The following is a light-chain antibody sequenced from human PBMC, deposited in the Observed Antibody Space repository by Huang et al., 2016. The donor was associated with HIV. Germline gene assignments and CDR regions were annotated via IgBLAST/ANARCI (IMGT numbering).Light chain of an antibody. Sequence: DVVMTQSPDSLAVSLGDRATINCKSSQTLFYSSDNKNYLAWYQQKPRHPPQLIFYWSSTRESGIPDRFRCSGSATDLNLTISSLQAEDVAVYFCQQYYGIPLTFGGGTRVEIK. CDR2: WSS. CDR3: QQYYGIPLT. J-gene: IGKJ4*01. V-gene: IGKV4-1*01. CDR1: QTLFYSSDNKNY.